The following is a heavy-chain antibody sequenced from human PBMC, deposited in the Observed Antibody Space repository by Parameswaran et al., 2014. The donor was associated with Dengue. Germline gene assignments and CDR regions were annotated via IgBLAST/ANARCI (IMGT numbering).Heavy chain of an antibody. J-gene: IGHJ3*02. CDR3: TRVPSGYCSGGSCFDSIFAFDI. Sequence: WVRQAPGQGLEWMGVINPTIGITTYAQRFQDRVTMTRDMSTSTVYMDLSSLRSDDTALYYCTRVPSGYCSGGSCFDSIFAFDIWGQGTMVTVSS. D-gene: IGHD2-15*01. V-gene: IGHV1-46*01. CDR2: INPTIGIT.